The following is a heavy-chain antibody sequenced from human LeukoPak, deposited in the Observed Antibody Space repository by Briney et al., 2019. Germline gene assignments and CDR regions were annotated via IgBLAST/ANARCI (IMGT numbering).Heavy chain of an antibody. CDR3: ARLIRDVIVGATRFDY. V-gene: IGHV3-7*01. J-gene: IGHJ4*01. CDR2: IKQDGSEK. D-gene: IGHD1-26*01. CDR1: GFTFSNAW. Sequence: PGVSLRLSCAASGFTFSNAWMSWVRQAPGKGLEGVANIKQDGSEKYYVDSVKGRFTISRDNAKNALYLQMNGLRAEDTAVYYCARLIRDVIVGATRFDYWGQGTLVTVSS.